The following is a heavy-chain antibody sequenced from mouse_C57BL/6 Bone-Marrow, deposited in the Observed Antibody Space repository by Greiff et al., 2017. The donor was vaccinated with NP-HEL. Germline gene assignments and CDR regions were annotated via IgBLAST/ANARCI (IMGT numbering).Heavy chain of an antibody. Sequence: QVQLQQPGAELVMPGASVKLSCKASGYTFTSYWMHWVKQRPGQGLEWIGEIDPSDSYTNYNQKFKGKSTLAVDKSSSTAYMQLSSLTSEDSAVYYCARRGWLLRYFDVWGTGTTVTVSS. D-gene: IGHD2-3*01. CDR2: IDPSDSYT. CDR3: ARRGWLLRYFDV. J-gene: IGHJ1*03. CDR1: GYTFTSYW. V-gene: IGHV1-69*01.